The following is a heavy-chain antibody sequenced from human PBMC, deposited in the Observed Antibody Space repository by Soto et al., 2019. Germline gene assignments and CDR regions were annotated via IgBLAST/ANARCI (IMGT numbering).Heavy chain of an antibody. CDR3: ARIKSHYYGSGSYYPDY. CDR2: ISAYNGNT. Sequence: GASVKVSCKASGYTFTSYGMTWVRQAPGQGLEWMGWISAYNGNTNYAQKLQGRVTMTTDTSTSTAYMELRSLRSDDTAVYYCARIKSHYYGSGSYYPDYWGQRTLVTVAS. J-gene: IGHJ4*02. V-gene: IGHV1-18*01. D-gene: IGHD3-10*01. CDR1: GYTFTSYG.